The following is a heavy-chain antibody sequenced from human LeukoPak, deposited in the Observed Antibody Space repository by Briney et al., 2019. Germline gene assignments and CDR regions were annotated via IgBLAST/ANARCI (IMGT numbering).Heavy chain of an antibody. Sequence: GGSLKLSCAASGFTFSGHCMSWVRQAPGRGLDWVATIRRDGSEKHYVDSVKGRFTISRDNAKSSLYLQMNSLRVEDTAVYYCANDATSSISWQYFEQWSQGTLATVSS. J-gene: IGHJ4*02. V-gene: IGHV3-7*01. CDR1: GFTFSGHC. CDR2: IRRDGSEK. CDR3: ANDATSSISWQYFEQ. D-gene: IGHD6-13*01.